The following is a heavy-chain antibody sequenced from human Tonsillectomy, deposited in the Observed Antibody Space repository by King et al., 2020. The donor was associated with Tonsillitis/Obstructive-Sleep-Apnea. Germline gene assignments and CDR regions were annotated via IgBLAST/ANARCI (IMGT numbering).Heavy chain of an antibody. CDR2: ISYDGSNN. J-gene: IGHJ5*02. V-gene: IGHV3-30*04. Sequence: VQLVESGGGVVQPGRSLRLSCAASGFTFSSYAMHWVRQAPGKGLEWVAVISYDGSNNYYADSVKGRFTISRDNSKNTVYLQMNSLRAEDTAVYYCAGQYYDSWSGYYEVDPWGQGTLVTVSS. D-gene: IGHD3-3*01. CDR3: AGQYYDSWSGYYEVDP. CDR1: GFTFSSYA.